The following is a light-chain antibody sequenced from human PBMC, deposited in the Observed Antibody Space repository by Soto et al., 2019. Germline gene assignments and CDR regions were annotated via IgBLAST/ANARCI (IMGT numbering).Light chain of an antibody. CDR2: GAS. V-gene: IGKV3-15*01. J-gene: IGKJ1*01. Sequence: ELVMTQSPATLSVSPGERANLSCRASQSVSSNLAWYQQKPGQAPRLLIYGASTRATGIPARFSGSGSGTEFTLTISSLQSEDFAVYYCQQYNNWPWTFGQGTKVDI. CDR1: QSVSSN. CDR3: QQYNNWPWT.